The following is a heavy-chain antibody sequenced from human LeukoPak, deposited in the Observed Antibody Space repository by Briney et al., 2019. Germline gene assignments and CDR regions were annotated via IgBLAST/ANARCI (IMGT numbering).Heavy chain of an antibody. Sequence: GGSLRLSCAASGFTVSSNYMSWVRQAPGKGLEWVSIINSGGKTYYADSVKGRFTSSRDNSKNTLYLQMNSLRVEDTAVYYCATRYTYGPYGMDVWGQGTTVTVSS. J-gene: IGHJ6*02. D-gene: IGHD5-18*01. CDR2: INSGGKT. V-gene: IGHV3-53*01. CDR3: ATRYTYGPYGMDV. CDR1: GFTVSSNY.